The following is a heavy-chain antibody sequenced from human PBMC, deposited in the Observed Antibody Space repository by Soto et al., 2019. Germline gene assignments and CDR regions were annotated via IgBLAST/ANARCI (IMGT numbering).Heavy chain of an antibody. Sequence: SATLSLTCTVSGGSISSSSYYWGWIRQPPGKGLEWIGSIYYSGSTYYNPSLKSRVTISVDTSKNQFSLKLSSVTAADTAVYYCARHQREYCSSTSCYGPFDYWGQGTLVTVSS. J-gene: IGHJ4*02. CDR3: ARHQREYCSSTSCYGPFDY. D-gene: IGHD2-2*01. V-gene: IGHV4-39*01. CDR1: GGSISSSSYY. CDR2: IYYSGST.